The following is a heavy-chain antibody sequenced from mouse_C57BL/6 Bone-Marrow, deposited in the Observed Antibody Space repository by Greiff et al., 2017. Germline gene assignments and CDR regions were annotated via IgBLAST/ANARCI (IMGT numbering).Heavy chain of an antibody. CDR3: ARNYYGSSSYYFAY. D-gene: IGHD1-1*01. Sequence: QVQLKQSGPELVKPGASVKLSCKASGYTFTSYDINWVKQRPGQGLEWIGWIYPRDGSTKYNEKYKGKATLTVDTSSSTACMELHSLTSEDAAVYFCARNYYGSSSYYFAYWGKGTTLTVSS. J-gene: IGHJ2*01. V-gene: IGHV1-85*01. CDR2: IYPRDGST. CDR1: GYTFTSYD.